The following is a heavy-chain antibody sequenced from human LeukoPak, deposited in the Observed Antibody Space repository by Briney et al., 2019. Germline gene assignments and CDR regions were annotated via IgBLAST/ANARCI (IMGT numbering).Heavy chain of an antibody. CDR1: GGSISSSSYY. CDR2: IYDSGTT. J-gene: IGHJ4*02. Sequence: PSETLSLTCTVSGGSISSSSYYWAWIRQPPGKGLEWIGRIYDSGTTYYNSALRSRFTITAQTSKNQFSLRLSSVSAADTAVYYCTRGENVAEARLDYWGPGALVTVSS. V-gene: IGHV4-39*01. D-gene: IGHD6-13*01. CDR3: TRGENVAEARLDY.